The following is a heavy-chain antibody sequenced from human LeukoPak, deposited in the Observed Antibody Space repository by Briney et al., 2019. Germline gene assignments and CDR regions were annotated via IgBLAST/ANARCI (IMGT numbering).Heavy chain of an antibody. D-gene: IGHD2-2*01. CDR3: AKSRIKVPAAPFDY. CDR2: ISGSGGST. Sequence: PGGSLRLSCAASGFTFSSYATSWVRQAPGKGLEWVSAISGSGGSTYYADYVKGRFTISRDNSKNTLYLQMNSLRAEDTAVYYCAKSRIKVPAAPFDYWGQGTLVTVSS. J-gene: IGHJ4*02. V-gene: IGHV3-23*01. CDR1: GFTFSSYA.